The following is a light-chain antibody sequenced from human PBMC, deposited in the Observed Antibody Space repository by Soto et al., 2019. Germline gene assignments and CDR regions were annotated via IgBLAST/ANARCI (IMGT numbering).Light chain of an antibody. CDR3: QQYDNRLT. Sequence: DIQMTQSPSSLSASVGDRVTITCQASQDISNYLNWYQQKPGKAPKLLIYDASNFETGVPSRFSGSGSGTDFTFTISSLQPEDIATYYCQQYDNRLTFGGGTKVEIK. CDR1: QDISNY. V-gene: IGKV1-33*01. CDR2: DAS. J-gene: IGKJ4*01.